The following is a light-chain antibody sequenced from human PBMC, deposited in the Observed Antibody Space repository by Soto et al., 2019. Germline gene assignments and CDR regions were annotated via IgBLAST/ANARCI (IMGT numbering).Light chain of an antibody. V-gene: IGLV2-14*01. J-gene: IGLJ1*01. CDR3: SSYTSISTLV. Sequence: QSALTQPASVSGSPGQSITISCTGTSSDIGAYNYVSWYQQHPGKAPKLMIYEVSDRPSGVSNRFSGSKSGNTASLTISGLQAEDEADYYCSSYTSISTLVFGSGTKVIVL. CDR1: SSDIGAYNY. CDR2: EVS.